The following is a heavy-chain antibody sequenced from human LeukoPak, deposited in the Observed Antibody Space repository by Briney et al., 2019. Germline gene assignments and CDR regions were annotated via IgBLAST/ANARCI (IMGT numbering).Heavy chain of an antibody. D-gene: IGHD2-8*01. Sequence: PGGSLRLSCAASGFTFSNYGMHWVRQARGKGLEWVSYIQYDGSNQQYADSAKGRFSISRDSSKNILHLQMNSLRAEDTAVYYCAKDRCSNGVGCYYYYMDVWGKGTTVTISS. CDR2: IQYDGSNQ. J-gene: IGHJ6*03. CDR1: GFTFSNYG. CDR3: AKDRCSNGVGCYYYYMDV. V-gene: IGHV3-30*02.